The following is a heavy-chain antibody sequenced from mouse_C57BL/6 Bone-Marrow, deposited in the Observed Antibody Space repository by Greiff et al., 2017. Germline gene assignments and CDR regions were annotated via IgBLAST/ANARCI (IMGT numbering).Heavy chain of an antibody. D-gene: IGHD4-1*01. J-gene: IGHJ4*01. V-gene: IGHV5-6*01. CDR3: ARHWLGAMDY. CDR2: ISSGGSYT. CDR1: GFTFSSYG. Sequence: EVMLVESGGDLVKPGGSLKLSCAASGFTFSSYGMSWVRQTPDKRLEWVATISSGGSYTYYPDSVKGRFTISRDNAKNTLYLQMSSLKSEDTAMXYCARHWLGAMDYWGQGTSVTVSS.